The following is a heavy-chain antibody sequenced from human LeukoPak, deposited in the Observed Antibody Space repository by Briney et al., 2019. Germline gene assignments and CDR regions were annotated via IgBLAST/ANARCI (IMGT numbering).Heavy chain of an antibody. CDR1: EFYFSSYS. D-gene: IGHD3-10*01. J-gene: IGHJ6*01. CDR3: AGVTGGSPTNYFYYMDV. CDR2: ISNSGDYI. V-gene: IGHV3-21*01. Sequence: GGSLRLSCVASEFYFSSYSINWVRQAPGKGLEWVSSISNSGDYIYYADSVKGRFTISRDNAKNSLSLQMSSLRAEDTAVYYCAGVTGGSPTNYFYYMDVWGQGTTVTVSS.